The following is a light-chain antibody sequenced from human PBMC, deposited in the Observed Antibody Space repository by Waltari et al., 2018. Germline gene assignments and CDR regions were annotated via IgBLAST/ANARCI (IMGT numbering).Light chain of an antibody. CDR3: CSYAGSYTVV. V-gene: IGLV2-11*02. J-gene: IGLJ2*01. CDR1: SSDGGGYNY. CDR2: DVS. Sequence: QSALTQPRSVSGSPGQSVTISCTGTSSDGGGYNYVSWYQPHPGKAPKLMIYDVSKRPSGVPDRFSGSKACNPASLHIAGLHAEDDADYYCCSYAGSYTVVFGGGTKLTVL.